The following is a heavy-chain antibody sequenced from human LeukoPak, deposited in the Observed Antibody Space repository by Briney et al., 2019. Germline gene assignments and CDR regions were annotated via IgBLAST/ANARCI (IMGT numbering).Heavy chain of an antibody. D-gene: IGHD1-26*01. CDR3: VSGSPAGDY. Sequence: GGSLRLSCAVSGFTFSDYYMSWGRQAPGKGLEWVSYISSTSTYTNYADSVKGRFTISRDNAKNSLLLQMNSLRVEDTAVYYCVSGSPAGDYWGQGTLVTVSS. J-gene: IGHJ4*02. CDR1: GFTFSDYY. V-gene: IGHV3-11*06. CDR2: ISSTSTYT.